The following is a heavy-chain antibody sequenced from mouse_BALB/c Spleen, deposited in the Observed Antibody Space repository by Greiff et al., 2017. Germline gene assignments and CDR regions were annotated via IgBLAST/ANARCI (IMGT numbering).Heavy chain of an antibody. D-gene: IGHD1-1*01. V-gene: IGHV14-3*02. CDR3: ARGYYGSRYAMDY. Sequence: EVKLVESGAELVKPGASVKLSCTASGFNIKDTYMHWVKQRPEQGLEWIGRIDPANGNTKYDPKFQGKATITADTSSNTAYLQLSSLTSEDTAVYYCARGYYGSRYAMDYWGQGTSVTVSS. CDR1: GFNIKDTY. CDR2: IDPANGNT. J-gene: IGHJ4*01.